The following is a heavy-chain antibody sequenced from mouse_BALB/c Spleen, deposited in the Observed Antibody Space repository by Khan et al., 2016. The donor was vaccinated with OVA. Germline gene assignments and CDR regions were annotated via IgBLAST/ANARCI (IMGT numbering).Heavy chain of an antibody. CDR1: GYTFTNYG. V-gene: IGHV9-1*02. CDR2: INTYTGEP. CDR3: ARISSYWYSDG. J-gene: IGHJ1*01. D-gene: IGHD6-2*01. Sequence: QIQLVQSGPELKKPGETVKISCKASGYTFTNYGMNWVKQAPGKGLKWMGWINTYTGEPTYADDFKGRFVFSLETSASTAYLQISNLKNEDMTTYFWARISSYWYSDGWGAGTTVNVSS.